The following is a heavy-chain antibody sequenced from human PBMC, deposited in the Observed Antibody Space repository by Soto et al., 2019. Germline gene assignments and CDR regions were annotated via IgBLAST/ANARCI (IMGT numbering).Heavy chain of an antibody. Sequence: QVQLQESGPRLVKPSETLSLTCSVSGVSIGSHFWSWIRQAPGKGPELVGYTYHTVNTNYNPALKRRVTISMDTAESQLSLQLSSVPAADTTVYYCARLQYTVVTALDIWGQGTMVTVSS. CDR1: GVSIGSHF. D-gene: IGHD2-15*01. CDR2: TYHTVNT. CDR3: ARLQYTVVTALDI. J-gene: IGHJ3*02. V-gene: IGHV4-59*11.